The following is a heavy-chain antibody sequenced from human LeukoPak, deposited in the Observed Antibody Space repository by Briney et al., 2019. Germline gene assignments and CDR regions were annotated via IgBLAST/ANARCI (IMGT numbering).Heavy chain of an antibody. CDR1: GGSISSSSYY. Sequence: SETLSLTCTVSGGSISSSSYYWGWLRHPPGKGLEWIGSIYYSGSTYYNPSLKSRVTISVDTSKNQFSLKLSSVTAADTAVYYCAREHCTNGVCSTGYWGQGTLVTVSS. V-gene: IGHV4-39*07. D-gene: IGHD2-8*01. CDR2: IYYSGST. J-gene: IGHJ4*02. CDR3: AREHCTNGVCSTGY.